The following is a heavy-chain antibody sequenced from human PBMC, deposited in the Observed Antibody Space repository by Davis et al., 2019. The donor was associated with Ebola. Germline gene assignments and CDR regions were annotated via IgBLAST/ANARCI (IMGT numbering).Heavy chain of an antibody. CDR3: ARSNYDSSGYYGVDWYFDL. D-gene: IGHD3-22*01. Sequence: SETLSLTCTVSGGSISSYYWSWIRQPPGKGLEWIGYIYYSGSTNYNPSLKRRVTISVDTSKNQFSLKLSSVTAADTAVYYCARSNYDSSGYYGVDWYFDLWGRGTLVTVSS. CDR2: IYYSGST. CDR1: GGSISSYY. J-gene: IGHJ2*01. V-gene: IGHV4-59*01.